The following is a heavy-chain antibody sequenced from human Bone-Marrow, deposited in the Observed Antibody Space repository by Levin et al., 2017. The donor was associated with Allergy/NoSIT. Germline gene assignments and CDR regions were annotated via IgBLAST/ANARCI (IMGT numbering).Heavy chain of an antibody. CDR1: GFTFSNAW. CDR3: TTVTPETTVVTRWVYYYYYYGMDV. D-gene: IGHD4-23*01. J-gene: IGHJ6*02. CDR2: IKSKTDGGTT. V-gene: IGHV3-15*07. Sequence: PGGSLRLSCAASGFTFSNAWMNWVRQAPGKGLEWVGRIKSKTDGGTTDYAAPVEGRFTISRDDSKNTLYLQMNSLKTEDTAVYYCTTVTPETTVVTRWVYYYYYYGMDVWGQGTTVTVSS.